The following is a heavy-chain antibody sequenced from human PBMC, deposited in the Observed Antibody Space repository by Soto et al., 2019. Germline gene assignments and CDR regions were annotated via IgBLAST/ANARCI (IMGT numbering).Heavy chain of an antibody. V-gene: IGHV1-69*06. CDR1: GGTFSSYA. CDR3: ARETGDGYNFDY. J-gene: IGHJ4*02. D-gene: IGHD5-12*01. Sequence: QVQLLQSGAEVKKPGSSVKVSCKASGGTFSSYAISWVRQAPGQALEWRGRIIPIFGTANYAQKFQVRVTIPADKSTSTAYMELSSLRSEDTAVYYCARETGDGYNFDYWGQGTLVTVSS. CDR2: IIPIFGTA.